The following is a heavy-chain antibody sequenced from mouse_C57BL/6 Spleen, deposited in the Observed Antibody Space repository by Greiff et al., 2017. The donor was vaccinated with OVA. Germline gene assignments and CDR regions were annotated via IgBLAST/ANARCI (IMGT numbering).Heavy chain of an antibody. D-gene: IGHD3-2*02. Sequence: QVQLQQPGAELVRPGTSVKLSCKASGYTFTSYWMHWVKQRPGQGLEWIGVIDPSDSYTTSNQKFKGKATLTVDTSSSTAYMQLSSLTSEASAVYYCARRGAQAPFAYWGQGTLVTVSA. J-gene: IGHJ3*01. CDR1: GYTFTSYW. CDR3: ARRGAQAPFAY. CDR2: IDPSDSYT. V-gene: IGHV1-59*01.